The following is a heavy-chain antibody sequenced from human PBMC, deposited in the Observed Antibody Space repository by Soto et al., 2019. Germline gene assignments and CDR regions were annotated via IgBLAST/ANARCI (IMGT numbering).Heavy chain of an antibody. CDR1: GGSINSGGYY. J-gene: IGHJ6*02. CDR3: ARATPSVATLGYGMDV. CDR2: IYYTGGP. Sequence: QVQLQESGPGLVKPSQTLSLTCTVSGGSINSGGYYWNWIRQHPGRGLEWMGYIYYTGGPYYNPSLKSRITFSIDTSRNQFSLKVNSVTAADTAVYYCARATPSVATLGYGMDVWGQGTTVVVSS. V-gene: IGHV4-31*03. D-gene: IGHD5-12*01.